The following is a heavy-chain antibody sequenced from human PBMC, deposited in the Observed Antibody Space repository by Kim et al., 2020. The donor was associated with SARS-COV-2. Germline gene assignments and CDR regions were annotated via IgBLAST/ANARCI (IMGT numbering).Heavy chain of an antibody. J-gene: IGHJ6*02. CDR1: GFTFTSYT. V-gene: IGHV3-21*01. CDR3: ARYDYYYGMVV. Sequence: GGSLRLSCRASGFTFTSYTMNWVRQAPGKGLEWLSSISSSSSYIYYADPAKGRFTSSRDNAKTSVFLQMNSLRAEDTAVYYCARYDYYYGMVVWGQGTTV. CDR2: ISSSSSYI.